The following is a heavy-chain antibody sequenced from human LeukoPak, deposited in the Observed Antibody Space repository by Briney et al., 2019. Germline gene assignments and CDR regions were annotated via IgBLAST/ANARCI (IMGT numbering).Heavy chain of an antibody. Sequence: AGSLRLSCAASGFTFSTFAMHWVRQAPGKGLEWVALILYDGSNKYYAESVKGRFSISRDNSKNTLYLQMKSLRPEDTAVYYCTTETLRLGELSPPDGAFDIWGQGTMVTVSS. CDR2: ILYDGSNK. CDR1: GFTFSTFA. CDR3: TTETLRLGELSPPDGAFDI. D-gene: IGHD3-16*02. V-gene: IGHV3-30*04. J-gene: IGHJ3*02.